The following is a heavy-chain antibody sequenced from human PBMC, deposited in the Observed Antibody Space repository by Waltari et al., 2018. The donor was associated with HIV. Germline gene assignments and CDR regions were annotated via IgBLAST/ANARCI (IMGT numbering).Heavy chain of an antibody. CDR1: GYTFSSYD. Sequence: QVQLVQSGAEVKKPGASVKVSCKASGYTFSSYDINWVRQATGQGREWMGWMNPNNGNTAYSQKFQGRVTMTMHTAISTAYMELSSLRSEDTAVYYCARRSLPTAILPSRGDWFDPWGQGTLVTVSS. V-gene: IGHV1-8*01. D-gene: IGHD2-2*02. CDR3: ARRSLPTAILPSRGDWFDP. CDR2: MNPNNGNT. J-gene: IGHJ5*02.